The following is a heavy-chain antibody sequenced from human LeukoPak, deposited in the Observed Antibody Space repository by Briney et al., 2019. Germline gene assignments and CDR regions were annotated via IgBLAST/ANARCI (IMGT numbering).Heavy chain of an antibody. CDR2: IWYDGSNK. CDR3: ARSLGSEGYFDY. V-gene: IGHV3-33*01. Sequence: GGSLRLSCAASGFTFSSYGMHWVRQAPGEGLEWVAVIWYDGSNKYYADSVKGRFTISRDNSKNTLYLQMNSLRAEDTAVYYCARSLGSEGYFDYWGQGTLVTVSS. D-gene: IGHD3-10*01. CDR1: GFTFSSYG. J-gene: IGHJ4*02.